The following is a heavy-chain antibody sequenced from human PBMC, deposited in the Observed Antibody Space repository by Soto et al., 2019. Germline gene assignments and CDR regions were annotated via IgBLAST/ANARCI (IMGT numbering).Heavy chain of an antibody. CDR3: ARKLVPFDY. CDR2: IYHSGST. V-gene: IGHV4-38-2*01. Sequence: ETLSLTCAVSGYSISSGYYWGWIRQPPGKGLEWIGSIYHSGSTYYNPSLKSRVTISVDTSKNQFSLKLSSVTAADTAVYYCARKLVPFDYWGQGTLVTVSS. J-gene: IGHJ4*02. D-gene: IGHD2-8*01. CDR1: GYSISSGYY.